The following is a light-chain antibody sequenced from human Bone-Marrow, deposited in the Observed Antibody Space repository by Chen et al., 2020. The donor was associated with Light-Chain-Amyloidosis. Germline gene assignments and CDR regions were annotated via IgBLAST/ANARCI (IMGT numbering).Light chain of an antibody. V-gene: IGKV3-20*01. CDR1: QSVSGSY. CDR2: AAS. CDR3: QQYGSSPRT. Sequence: EIVLTQSPGTLPLSPGERATLSPRASQSVSGSYLAWYQHNPGQAPRLLIYAASGRATGIPDRFRGSGSGTDFTLTISRLEPEDFAVYYCQQYGSSPRTFGQGTRVEIK. J-gene: IGKJ1*01.